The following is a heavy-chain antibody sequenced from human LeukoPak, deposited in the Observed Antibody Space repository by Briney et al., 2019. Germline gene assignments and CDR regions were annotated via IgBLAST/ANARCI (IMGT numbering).Heavy chain of an antibody. V-gene: IGHV3-53*01. Sequence: PGGSLRLSCAASGFTVSTNYISWVRQAPGKGLEWVSVIFSGGSSYYADSVRGRFTISRDNSENTLYLQMNSLRAEDTAVYYCSRGPHDYGPFDCWGQGTLVTVSS. CDR1: GFTVSTNY. CDR3: SRGPHDYGPFDC. J-gene: IGHJ4*02. CDR2: IFSGGSS. D-gene: IGHD4-17*01.